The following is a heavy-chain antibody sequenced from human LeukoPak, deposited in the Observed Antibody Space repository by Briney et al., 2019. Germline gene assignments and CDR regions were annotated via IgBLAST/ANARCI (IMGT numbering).Heavy chain of an antibody. V-gene: IGHV4-39*07. Sequence: SETLSLTCSVSGGSVSSGSYYWGWIRQPPGKGLEWIGESNDRRNTNSNPSLKSRVTISVDTPKNQFSLKLSSVTAADTAVYYCARVISSKPKGTYWYFDLWGPGTLVTVSS. CDR1: GGSVSSGSYY. D-gene: IGHD2-21*01. CDR2: SNDRRNT. CDR3: ARVISSKPKGTYWYFDL. J-gene: IGHJ2*01.